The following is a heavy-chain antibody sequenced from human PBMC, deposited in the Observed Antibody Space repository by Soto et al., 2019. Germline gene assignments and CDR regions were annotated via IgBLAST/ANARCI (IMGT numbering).Heavy chain of an antibody. CDR1: GGTFSSYA. Sequence: SVKVSSKASGGTFSSYAISWVRQAPGQGLEWMGGIIPIFGTANYAQKFQGRVTITADESTSTAYMELSSLRSEDTAVYYCARLYRGTPEYDILTGHPVAYGMDVWGQGTTVTVSS. D-gene: IGHD3-9*01. V-gene: IGHV1-69*13. CDR2: IIPIFGTA. CDR3: ARLYRGTPEYDILTGHPVAYGMDV. J-gene: IGHJ6*02.